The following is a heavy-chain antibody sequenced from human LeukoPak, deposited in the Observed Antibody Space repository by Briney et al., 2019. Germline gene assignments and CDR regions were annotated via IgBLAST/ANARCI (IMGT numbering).Heavy chain of an antibody. J-gene: IGHJ4*02. Sequence: ASVKVSCKASGGTFSSYAISWVRQAPGQGLEWMGWISAQTGERNYAEKLQGRVTMTTDTSRSTGYMELKSLTSDDTAVYYCAREVWSRDIGSLFDYWGQGTLVIVSS. CDR1: GGTFSSYA. CDR3: AREVWSRDIGSLFDY. CDR2: ISAQTGER. D-gene: IGHD1-26*01. V-gene: IGHV1-18*01.